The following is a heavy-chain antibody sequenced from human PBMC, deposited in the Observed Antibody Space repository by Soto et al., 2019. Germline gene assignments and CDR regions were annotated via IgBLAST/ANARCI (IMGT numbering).Heavy chain of an antibody. J-gene: IGHJ6*02. CDR3: ARDEDV. CDR2: INTAYGNT. CDR1: GYTFSSHA. V-gene: IGHV1-3*04. Sequence: QVQLVQSGTEVKKPGASVKVSCKASGYTFSSHAMHWVRQAPGQRLEWIGWINTAYGNTRYSEKFQGRLTITRDTSASTAYMELTSLTSEDSAVYYCARDEDVWGQGTTVTVSS.